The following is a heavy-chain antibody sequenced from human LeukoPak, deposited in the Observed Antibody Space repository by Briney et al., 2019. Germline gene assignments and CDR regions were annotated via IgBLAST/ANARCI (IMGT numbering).Heavy chain of an antibody. CDR1: GYTFTSYY. J-gene: IGHJ3*02. V-gene: IGHV1-46*01. CDR2: INPSGGST. D-gene: IGHD5-12*01. Sequence: GASVKVSCKASGYTFTSYYMHWVRQAPGQGLEWMGIINPSGGSTSYAQKFQGRVTITADKSTSTAYMELSSLRSEDTAVYYCARENMVATGGDAFDIWGQGTMVTVSS. CDR3: ARENMVATGGDAFDI.